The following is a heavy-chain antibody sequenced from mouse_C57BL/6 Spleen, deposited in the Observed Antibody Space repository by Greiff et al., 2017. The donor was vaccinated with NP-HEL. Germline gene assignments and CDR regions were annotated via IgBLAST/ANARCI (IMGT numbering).Heavy chain of an antibody. CDR3: AGQAVARENWYFDV. J-gene: IGHJ1*03. CDR1: GFTFSSYG. D-gene: IGHD1-1*01. Sequence: EVKLVESGGDLVKPGGSLKLSCAASGFTFSSYGMSWVRQTPDKRLEWVATISSGGSYTYYPDSVKGRFTISRDNAKNTLYLQMSSLKSEDTAMYYCAGQAVARENWYFDVWGTGTTVTVSS. V-gene: IGHV5-6*02. CDR2: ISSGGSYT.